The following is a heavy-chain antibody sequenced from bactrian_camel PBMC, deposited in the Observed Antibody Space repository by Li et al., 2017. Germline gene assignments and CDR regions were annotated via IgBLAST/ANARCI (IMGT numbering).Heavy chain of an antibody. J-gene: IGHJ4*01. V-gene: IGHV3S6*01. D-gene: IGHD3*01. CDR1: EFITSTYW. CDR3: AAQWSCRLPTTGITDYKY. Sequence: HVQLVESGGGSVQTGGSLRLSCVASEFITSTYWMAWFRQAPGKQREGVAHIDSYGRLTYTDSVKGRFAISKDDAENTLNLQMNSLTAEDTAMYYCAAQWSCRLPTTGITDYKYWGQGTQVTVS. CDR2: IDSYGRLT.